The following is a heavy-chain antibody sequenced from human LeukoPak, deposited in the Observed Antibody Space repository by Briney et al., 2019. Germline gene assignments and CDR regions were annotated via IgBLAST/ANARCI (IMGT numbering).Heavy chain of an antibody. CDR3: ARDLAVPGTARGY. D-gene: IGHD6-19*01. V-gene: IGHV7-4-1*01. J-gene: IGHJ4*02. CDR2: ISTNTGNP. Sequence: GASVKVSCKASGYTFSAYDISWMRQAPGQGLEWMGGISTNTGNPTYAQGFTGRFVFSLDSSVSTAYLQIDSVEAEDTAVYFCARDLAVPGTARGYWGQGTLVTVSS. CDR1: GYTFSAYD.